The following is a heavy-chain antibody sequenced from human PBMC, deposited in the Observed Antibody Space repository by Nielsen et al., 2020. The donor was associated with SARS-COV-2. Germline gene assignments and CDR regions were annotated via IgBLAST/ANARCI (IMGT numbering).Heavy chain of an antibody. J-gene: IGHJ1*01. D-gene: IGHD3-22*01. CDR3: ARDRRYYYDSSGYYYGEYFQH. CDR2: ISAYNGNT. CDR1: GGTFSSYA. V-gene: IGHV1-18*01. Sequence: ASVKVSCKASGGTFSSYAISWVRQAPGQGLEWMGWISAYNGNTNYAQKLQGRVTMTTDTSTSTAYMELRSLRSDDTAVYYCARDRRYYYDSSGYYYGEYFQHWGQGTLVTVSS.